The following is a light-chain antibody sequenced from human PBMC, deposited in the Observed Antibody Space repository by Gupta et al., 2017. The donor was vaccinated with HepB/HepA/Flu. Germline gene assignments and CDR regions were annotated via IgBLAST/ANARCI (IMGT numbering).Light chain of an antibody. V-gene: IGKV1-12*01. CDR1: QDISTW. CDR2: SAS. Sequence: DIQLTASPSSVSASVGDRVTITCRASQDISTWLAWYQHIPGKAQKLLIYSASSLESGVPSRFSGSGSGTDFTLTIISLQPEDFATYYCQQGNSCPLTFGGGTKLEIK. CDR3: QQGNSCPLT. J-gene: IGKJ4*01.